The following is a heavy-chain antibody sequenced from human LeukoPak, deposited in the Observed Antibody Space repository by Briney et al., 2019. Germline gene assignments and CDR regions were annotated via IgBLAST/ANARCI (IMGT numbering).Heavy chain of an antibody. V-gene: IGHV3-21*01. CDR2: ISSSSSYI. J-gene: IGHJ4*02. CDR1: GFTFSSYS. D-gene: IGHD3-3*01. Sequence: GGSLRLSCAASGFTFSSYSMNWVRQAPGKGLEWVSSISSSSSYIYYADSVKGRFTISRDNAKNSLYLQMNSLRAEDTAVYYCARVPDKFLEWLLVLCDYWGQGTLVTVSS. CDR3: ARVPDKFLEWLLVLCDY.